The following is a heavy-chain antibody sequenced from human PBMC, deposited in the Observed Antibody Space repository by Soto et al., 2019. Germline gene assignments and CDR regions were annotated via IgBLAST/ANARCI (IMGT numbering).Heavy chain of an antibody. CDR3: AHAAFGGFMGSFGY. J-gene: IGHJ4*02. D-gene: IGHD3-10*01. CDR1: GFSLNTHAVG. V-gene: IGHV2-5*02. Sequence: QITLKESGPTLVKPTQTLTLTCTFSGFSLNTHAVGVGWIRQPPGKALEWLALVYWDDDERYNLFLKSRLAITKDTSNTPVVLTMTNMDPVDTATYYCAHAAFGGFMGSFGYWGQGTFVTVSS. CDR2: VYWDDDE.